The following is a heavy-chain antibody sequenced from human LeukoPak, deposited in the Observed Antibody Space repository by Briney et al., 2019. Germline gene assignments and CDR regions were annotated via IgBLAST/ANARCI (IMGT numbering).Heavy chain of an antibody. J-gene: IGHJ3*02. Sequence: GASVKVSCKASGGTFSSYAISWVRQAPGQGLEWMGGIIPIFGTANYAQKFQGRVTITTDESTSTAYMELSSLRSEDTAVYYCASYVREQPLGAFDIWGQGTMVTVSS. CDR1: GGTFSSYA. CDR2: IIPIFGTA. V-gene: IGHV1-69*05. CDR3: ASYVREQPLGAFDI. D-gene: IGHD3-10*02.